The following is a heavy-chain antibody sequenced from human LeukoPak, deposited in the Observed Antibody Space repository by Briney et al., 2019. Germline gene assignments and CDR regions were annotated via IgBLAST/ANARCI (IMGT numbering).Heavy chain of an antibody. V-gene: IGHV3-53*01. CDR3: ARAYSYHFDY. J-gene: IGHJ4*02. CDR1: GFTVSNNY. CDR2: IYSNGAT. D-gene: IGHD5-18*01. Sequence: GGSLRLPCAASGFTVSNNYLTWVRQVPGKGLEWVSYIYSNGATFYADSVEGRFTISRDNSKNTLYLQMNSLRVEDTAVYYCARAYSYHFDYWGQGTLVTVSS.